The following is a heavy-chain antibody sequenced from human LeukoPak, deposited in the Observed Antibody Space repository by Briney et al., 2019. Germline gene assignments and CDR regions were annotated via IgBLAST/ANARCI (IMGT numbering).Heavy chain of an antibody. CDR3: ASITMVRGVINY. CDR1: GGSISSYY. V-gene: IGHV4-59*01. J-gene: IGHJ4*02. CDR2: IYYSGST. Sequence: PSETLSLTCTVSGGSISSYYWSWIRQPPGKGLEWIGYIYYSGSTNYNPSLTSRVTISVDTSKNQFSLKLSSVTAADTAVYYCASITMVRGVINYWGQGTLVTVSS. D-gene: IGHD3-10*01.